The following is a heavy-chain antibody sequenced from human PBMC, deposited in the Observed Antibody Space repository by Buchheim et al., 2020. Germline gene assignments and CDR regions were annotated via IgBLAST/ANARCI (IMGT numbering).Heavy chain of an antibody. V-gene: IGHV3-7*03. Sequence: EVQLVESGGGLVQPGGSLRLSCAASGFSFSSYWMSWVRQAPGKGLEGVANIKQDGSEKYYVDSVKGRFTISRDNAKNSLYMQMNSLRAEDTAVYYCARDHYGSGSYYMTGYGMDVWGQGTT. J-gene: IGHJ6*02. CDR3: ARDHYGSGSYYMTGYGMDV. CDR2: IKQDGSEK. CDR1: GFSFSSYW. D-gene: IGHD3-10*01.